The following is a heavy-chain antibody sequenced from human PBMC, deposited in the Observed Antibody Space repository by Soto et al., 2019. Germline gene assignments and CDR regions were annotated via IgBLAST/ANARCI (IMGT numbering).Heavy chain of an antibody. D-gene: IGHD3-10*01. CDR3: ARETYRSFYFDY. J-gene: IGHJ4*02. Sequence: EVQLLESGGGLVQDGGSLRLSCAASGLTFANYCTHWVRQAPGTGLAWVSRIKPDGSRPSSAASVTGRFTISRDNAQNTLYLQMTSLRVAHTAVYYWARETYRSFYFDYWGQGNLVTVSS. V-gene: IGHV3-74*01. CDR2: IKPDGSRP. CDR1: GLTFANYC.